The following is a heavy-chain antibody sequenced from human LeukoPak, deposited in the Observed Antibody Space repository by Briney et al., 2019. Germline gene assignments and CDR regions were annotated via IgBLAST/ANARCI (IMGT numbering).Heavy chain of an antibody. CDR2: IYYSGTT. CDR3: GRGARGGAMSWFDP. D-gene: IGHD3-16*01. V-gene: IGHV4-59*03. J-gene: IGHJ5*02. Sequence: KPSQTLSLTYTVTDGAISSDCWSRIRQAPGKKQKWIGGIYYSGTTKYHPSLKSRVTISVDTSKNQFSLKLSSVTAADTAVYYGGRGARGGAMSWFDPWGQGTLVTVSS. CDR1: DGAISSDC.